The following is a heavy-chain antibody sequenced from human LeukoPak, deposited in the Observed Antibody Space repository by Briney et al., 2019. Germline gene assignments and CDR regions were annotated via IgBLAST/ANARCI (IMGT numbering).Heavy chain of an antibody. CDR3: ATTKPARRYFDY. J-gene: IGHJ4*02. V-gene: IGHV3-23*01. D-gene: IGHD1-1*01. CDR2: ISGSGGNT. CDR1: GFTFTSNP. Sequence: GRSLRLSCVGSGFTFTSNPLSWVRQAPGKGLEWVSAISGSGGNTYYGDSVRGRFTISRDNSKNTLYLQMNSLRAEDTAVYYCATTKPARRYFDYWGQGTLVTVSS.